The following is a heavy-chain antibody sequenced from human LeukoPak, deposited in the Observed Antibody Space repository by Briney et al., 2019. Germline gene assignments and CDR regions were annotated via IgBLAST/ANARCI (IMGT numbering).Heavy chain of an antibody. CDR1: GYTLTSYG. CDR3: ARGGYFGYCSGGSCPDAFDI. J-gene: IGHJ3*02. V-gene: IGHV1-18*01. D-gene: IGHD2-15*01. Sequence: ASVKVSCKASGYTLTSYGISWVRQAPGQGLEWMGWISAYNGNTNYAQKLQGRVTMTTDTSTSTAYMELRSLRSDDTAVYYCARGGYFGYCSGGSCPDAFDIWGQGTMVTVSS. CDR2: ISAYNGNT.